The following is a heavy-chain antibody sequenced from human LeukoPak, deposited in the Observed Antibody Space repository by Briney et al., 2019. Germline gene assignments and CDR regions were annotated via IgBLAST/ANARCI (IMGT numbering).Heavy chain of an antibody. D-gene: IGHD6-13*01. Sequence: PGGSLRLSCAASGFTFSSYSMNWVRQAPGKGLEWVSSISSSSSYIYYADSVKGRFTISRDNAKNSLYLQMNSLRAEDTAVYYCARVGQQLAPGIRAFDIWGQGTMVTVSS. CDR1: GFTFSSYS. CDR2: ISSSSSYI. CDR3: ARVGQQLAPGIRAFDI. V-gene: IGHV3-21*01. J-gene: IGHJ3*02.